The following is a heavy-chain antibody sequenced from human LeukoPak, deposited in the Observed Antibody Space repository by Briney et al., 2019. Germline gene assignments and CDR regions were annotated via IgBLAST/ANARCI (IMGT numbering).Heavy chain of an antibody. CDR1: GFTFSSYG. V-gene: IGHV3-30*02. CDR2: IRYDGSNK. J-gene: IGHJ4*02. D-gene: IGHD3-16*01. CDR3: AKDQTPENHLGELSY. Sequence: GGSLRLSCAASGFTFSSYGMHWVRQAPGKGLEWVAFIRYDGSNKYYADSVKGRFTISRDNSKNTLYLQMNSLRAEDTAVYYCAKDQTPENHLGELSYWGQGTLVTVSS.